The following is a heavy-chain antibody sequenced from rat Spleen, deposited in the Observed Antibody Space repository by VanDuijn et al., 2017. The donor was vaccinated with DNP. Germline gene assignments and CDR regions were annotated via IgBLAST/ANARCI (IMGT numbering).Heavy chain of an antibody. D-gene: IGHD1-2*01. CDR3: ARGRLYPHYAMDA. CDR2: INKESSTM. V-gene: IGHV4-2*01. CDR1: GFNFNDYW. Sequence: EVKLVESGGGLVQPGRSLKLSCAASGFNFNDYWMGWVRQAPGKGLEWIGEINKESSTMNYSPSLKDKFTISRDNAQNTLYLQMSKLGSEDTAIYYCARGRLYPHYAMDAWGQGTSVTVSS. J-gene: IGHJ4*01.